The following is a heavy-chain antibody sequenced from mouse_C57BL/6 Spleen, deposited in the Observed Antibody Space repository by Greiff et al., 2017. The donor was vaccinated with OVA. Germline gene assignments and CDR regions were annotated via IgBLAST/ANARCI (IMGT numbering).Heavy chain of an antibody. Sequence: EVQLVESGGGLVQPGGSLSLSCAASGFTFTDYYMSWVRQPPGKALEWLGFIRNKANGYTTEYSASVKGRFTISRDNSQSILYLQMNALRAEDSATYYCARSITTVHWYFDVWGTGTTVTVSS. D-gene: IGHD1-1*01. CDR1: GFTFTDYY. V-gene: IGHV7-3*01. CDR3: ARSITTVHWYFDV. CDR2: IRNKANGYTT. J-gene: IGHJ1*03.